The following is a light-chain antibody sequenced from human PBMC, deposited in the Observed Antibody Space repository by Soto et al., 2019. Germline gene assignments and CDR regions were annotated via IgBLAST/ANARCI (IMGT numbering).Light chain of an antibody. CDR3: CSYAGSSSYV. CDR2: EVS. Sequence: QSALTQPASVSGSPGQSITISCTGTSSDVGSYNLVSWYQQHPGKAPKLMIYEVSKRPSGVSNRFSGSKSGNTASLTISGLQAEDEADYSCCSYAGSSSYVFGTGTKVTLL. CDR1: SSDVGSYNL. V-gene: IGLV2-23*02. J-gene: IGLJ1*01.